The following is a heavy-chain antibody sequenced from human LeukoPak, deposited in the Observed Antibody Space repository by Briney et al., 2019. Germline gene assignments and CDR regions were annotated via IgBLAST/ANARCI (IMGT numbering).Heavy chain of an antibody. CDR2: IWHDGSPK. CDR3: VTHYKWDLLVHAFDF. CDR1: GIPFSKYG. J-gene: IGHJ3*01. Sequence: PGGSLRLSCAASGIPFSKYGMHWVRQAPGKGLEWVATIWHDGSPKMYADSAKGRFTISRDDSKNMLYLQMNSLRADDTAEYYCVTHYKWDLLVHAFDFWGQGTRVTVSS. V-gene: IGHV3-33*01. D-gene: IGHD1-26*01.